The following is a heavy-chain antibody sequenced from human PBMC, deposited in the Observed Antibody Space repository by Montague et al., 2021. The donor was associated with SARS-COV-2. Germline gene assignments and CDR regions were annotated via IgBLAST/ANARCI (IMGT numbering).Heavy chain of an antibody. CDR2: IYWDDDK. V-gene: IGHV2-5*02. CDR1: GFSLSTSGVG. D-gene: IGHD1-26*01. CDR3: AHRRGLLLSDAFDI. Sequence: PALAKPTQTLTLTCTFSGFSLSTSGVGVGWIRQPPGKALEWLALIYWDDDKRYSPSLKSRLTITKDTSKNQVVHTMTNMDPVDTATYYCAHRRGLLLSDAFDIWGQGTMVTVSS. J-gene: IGHJ3*02.